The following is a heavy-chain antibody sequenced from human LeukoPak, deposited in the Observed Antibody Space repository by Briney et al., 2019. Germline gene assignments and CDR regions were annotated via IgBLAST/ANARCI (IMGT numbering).Heavy chain of an antibody. V-gene: IGHV4-34*01. CDR3: ARGRSNYGP. D-gene: IGHD3-10*01. J-gene: IGHJ5*02. CDR1: GGSFTGYS. Sequence: PSETLSLTCALYGGSFTGYSWSWIRQSPGKGLEWIGVVNHGGSTNYNPSLKSRVTISIDPSMNQFSLNLTSVSAADTAVYYCARGRSNYGPWGPGTLVTVSS. CDR2: VNHGGST.